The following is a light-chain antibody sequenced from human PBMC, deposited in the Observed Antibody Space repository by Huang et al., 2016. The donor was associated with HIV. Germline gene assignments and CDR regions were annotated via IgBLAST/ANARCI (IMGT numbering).Light chain of an antibody. CDR3: QRSYSTPIT. Sequence: DIQMTQSPSSLSACVGDRVTITCRASQSISSYLNWYQQKPGKAPKLLIYAAFSLQSGVPSRFSGSGSGTDFTLTITSLQPEDFATYYCQRSYSTPITFGQGTRLEIK. CDR2: AAF. J-gene: IGKJ5*01. CDR1: QSISSY. V-gene: IGKV1-39*01.